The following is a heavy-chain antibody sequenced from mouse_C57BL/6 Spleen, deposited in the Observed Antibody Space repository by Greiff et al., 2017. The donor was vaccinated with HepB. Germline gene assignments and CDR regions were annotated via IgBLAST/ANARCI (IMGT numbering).Heavy chain of an antibody. Sequence: VQLQQSGAELMKPGASVKLSCKATGYTFTGYWIEWVKQRPGHGLEWIGEILPGSGSTNYNEKFKGKATFTADTSSNTAYMQLSSLTTEDSAIYYCARVFHYYGRSPSYAMDYWGQGTSVTVSS. CDR3: ARVFHYYGRSPSYAMDY. V-gene: IGHV1-9*01. CDR1: GYTFTGYW. CDR2: ILPGSGST. D-gene: IGHD1-1*01. J-gene: IGHJ4*01.